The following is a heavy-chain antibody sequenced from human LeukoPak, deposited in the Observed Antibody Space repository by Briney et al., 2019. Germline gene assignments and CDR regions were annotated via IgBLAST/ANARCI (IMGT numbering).Heavy chain of an antibody. CDR1: AFTFSSYW. Sequence: PGGSLRLSCAASAFTFSSYWMHWVRQAPGKGLVWVSRINRDGSSTTNADSVKGRFTIYRDNAKNTLYLQMNSLRAEDTAVYYCARGFTIFGVVNDAFDIWGQGTMVTVSS. CDR2: INRDGSST. J-gene: IGHJ3*02. CDR3: ARGFTIFGVVNDAFDI. V-gene: IGHV3-74*03. D-gene: IGHD3-3*01.